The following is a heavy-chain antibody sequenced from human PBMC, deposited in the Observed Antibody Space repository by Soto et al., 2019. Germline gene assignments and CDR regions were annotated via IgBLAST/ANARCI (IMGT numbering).Heavy chain of an antibody. CDR1: GYTFTSYA. J-gene: IGHJ4*02. CDR3: ARVDTYYYGSGSYMLDY. CDR2: INAGNGNT. D-gene: IGHD3-10*01. V-gene: IGHV1-3*01. Sequence: XXVKVSCKASGYTFTSYAMHWVRQAPGQGLEWMGWINAGNGNTKYSQKFQGRVTITRDTSASTAYMELSSLRSEDTAVYYCARVDTYYYGSGSYMLDYWGQGTLVTVSS.